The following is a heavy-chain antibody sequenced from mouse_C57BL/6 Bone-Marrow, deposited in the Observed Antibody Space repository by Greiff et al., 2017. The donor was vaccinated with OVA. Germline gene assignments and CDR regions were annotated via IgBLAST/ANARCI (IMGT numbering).Heavy chain of an antibody. CDR3: ASLSPGNFDY. CDR1: GYAFSSYW. CDR2: IYPGDGDT. V-gene: IGHV1-80*01. D-gene: IGHD3-2*02. J-gene: IGHJ2*01. Sequence: QVQLQQPGAELVQPGASVKISCKASGYAFSSYWMNWVKQRPGQGLAWIGQIYPGDGDTNYNGKFKGKATLTADKSSSTAYMQRSSLTSEDSAVYFCASLSPGNFDYWGQGTTLTVSS.